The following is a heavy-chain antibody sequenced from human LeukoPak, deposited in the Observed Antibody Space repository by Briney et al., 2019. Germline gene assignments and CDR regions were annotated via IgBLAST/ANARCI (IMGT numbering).Heavy chain of an antibody. V-gene: IGHV3-48*02. CDR1: GFTFSSYS. J-gene: IGHJ4*02. Sequence: GGSLRLSCAASGFTFSSYSMNWVRQAPGQGLEWVSHITASGTAMFYADSVKGRFTISRDNAKNSLYLQMNSLRDEDTAVYYCASSGNYRFDYWGQGTLVTVSS. CDR3: ASSGNYRFDY. D-gene: IGHD1-26*01. CDR2: ITASGTAM.